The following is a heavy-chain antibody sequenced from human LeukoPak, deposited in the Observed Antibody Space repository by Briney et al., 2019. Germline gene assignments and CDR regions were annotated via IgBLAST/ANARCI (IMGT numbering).Heavy chain of an antibody. D-gene: IGHD2-15*01. Sequence: GASVKVSCKASGYTFTSYGFSWVRQAPGQGLEWMGWISDYNGNTNYAQKLQGRVTMTTDTSTNTAYMELWSLTSDDTAVYYCARVHCGGAGCYFVDYWGQGTLVTVSS. CDR3: ARVHCGGAGCYFVDY. J-gene: IGHJ4*02. CDR1: GYTFTSYG. V-gene: IGHV1-18*01. CDR2: ISDYNGNT.